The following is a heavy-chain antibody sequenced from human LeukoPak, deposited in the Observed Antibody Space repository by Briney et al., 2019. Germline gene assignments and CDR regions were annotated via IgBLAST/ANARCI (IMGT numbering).Heavy chain of an antibody. D-gene: IGHD5-24*01. CDR3: TRVGYIDEGIDY. CDR1: GFTFSSYW. V-gene: IGHV3-7*04. Sequence: GGSLRLSCAASGFTFSSYWMSWVRQAPGKGLEWVANIKQDGSEKYYVGSVKGRFTISRDNAKNSLYLQMNSLRAEDTAIYYCTRVGYIDEGIDYWGQGTLVTVSS. J-gene: IGHJ4*02. CDR2: IKQDGSEK.